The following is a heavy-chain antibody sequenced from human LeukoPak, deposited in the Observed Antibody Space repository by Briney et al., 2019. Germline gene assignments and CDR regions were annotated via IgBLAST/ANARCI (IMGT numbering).Heavy chain of an antibody. CDR3: ARAIVVPAAMSGGMDV. D-gene: IGHD2-2*01. CDR1: GYSFTSYW. CDR2: IYPGDSDT. V-gene: IGHV5-51*01. J-gene: IGHJ6*02. Sequence: GESLKISCKGSGYSFTSYWIGWVRQMPGKGLEWMGIIYPGDSDTRYSPSFQGQVTISADKSISTAYLQWSSLKASDTAMYYCARAIVVPAAMSGGMDVWGQGTTVTVSS.